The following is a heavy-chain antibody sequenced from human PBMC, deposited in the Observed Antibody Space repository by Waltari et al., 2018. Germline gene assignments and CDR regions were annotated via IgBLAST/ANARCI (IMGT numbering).Heavy chain of an antibody. D-gene: IGHD5-12*01. CDR3: ARSRRDGYRDYYYYGMDV. Sequence: QVQLVESGGGVVQPGRSLRLSCAASGFTFSSYAMHWVPPAPRQGLEWVAVISYDGINKYYAESLKCRFTISRDNSKNTLYLQMNSLRAEDTAVYYCARSRRDGYRDYYYYGMDVWGQGTTVTVSS. V-gene: IGHV3-30*16. CDR1: GFTFSSYA. CDR2: ISYDGINK. J-gene: IGHJ6*02.